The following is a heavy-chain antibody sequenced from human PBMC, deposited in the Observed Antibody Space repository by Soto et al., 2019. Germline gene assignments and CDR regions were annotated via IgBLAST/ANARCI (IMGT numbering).Heavy chain of an antibody. CDR1: GYTFSNFW. V-gene: IGHV5-51*07. J-gene: IGHJ4*01. D-gene: IGHD6-13*01. CDR2: IYPGDHET. Sequence: GESLKISCRCSGYTFSNFWIAWVHHLPGKGLEWMGIIYPGDHETRYSPSFHGKVTISADKSINTAYLQWSSLEASDSAFYYCARSPRSSPYFDYWGHGALVTVSS. CDR3: ARSPRSSPYFDY.